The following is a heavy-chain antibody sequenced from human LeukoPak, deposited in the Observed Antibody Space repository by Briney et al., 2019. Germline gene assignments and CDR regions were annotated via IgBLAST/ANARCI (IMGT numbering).Heavy chain of an antibody. V-gene: IGHV1-2*02. CDR2: INPNSGGT. Sequence: ASVKVSRKTSGYSFTDYYMHWGRQAPGQGLEWMGWINPNSGGTSSAQKFQGRVTMTRDTSITTVYMEVSWLTSDDTAIYYCARADRLHGGPYLIGPWGQGTLVTVSS. D-gene: IGHD2-21*01. CDR1: GYSFTDYY. CDR3: ARADRLHGGPYLIGP. J-gene: IGHJ5*02.